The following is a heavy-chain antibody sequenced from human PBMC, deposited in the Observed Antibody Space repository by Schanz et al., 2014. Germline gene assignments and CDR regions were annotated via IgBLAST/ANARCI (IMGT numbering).Heavy chain of an antibody. CDR2: IVGGGGRT. D-gene: IGHD3-9*01. V-gene: IGHV3-23*01. Sequence: EVQLLESGGGLVQPGGSLRISCAASGFTFSGYAMSWVRQAPGKGLEWVTSIVGGGGRTYYADSVKGRFTISRDNSKNTLYLQINNLRAEATDVYYCAYYDVLTGFDYWGQGTQVTVSS. CDR1: GFTFSGYA. CDR3: AYYDVLTGFDY. J-gene: IGHJ4*02.